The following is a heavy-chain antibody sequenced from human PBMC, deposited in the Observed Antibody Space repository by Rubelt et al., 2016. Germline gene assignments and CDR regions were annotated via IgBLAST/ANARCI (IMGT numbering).Heavy chain of an antibody. J-gene: IGHJ6*02. D-gene: IGHD4-17*01. CDR1: GGSFKTYY. CDR3: AGGGYDGDYPPYGLDV. V-gene: IGHV4-34*01. Sequence: QVQLQQWGAGLLKPSETLSLTCAIYGGSFKTYYWNWIRQSPGKGLEWIGEINHSGSTSYDPSLKGRITISIDTSKNQFSLKLTSVTAADSAGYYCAGGGYDGDYPPYGLDVWGQGTTVTVSS. CDR2: INHSGST.